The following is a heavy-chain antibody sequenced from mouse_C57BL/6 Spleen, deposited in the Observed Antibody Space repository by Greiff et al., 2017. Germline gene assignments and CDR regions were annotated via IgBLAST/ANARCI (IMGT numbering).Heavy chain of an antibody. D-gene: IGHD2-4*01. CDR2: ISSGGSYT. CDR3: ASKIYYDYDDGYYFDY. J-gene: IGHJ2*01. Sequence: EVKLVESGGDLVKPGGSLKLSCAASGFTFSSYGMSWVRQTPDKRLEWVATISSGGSYTYYPDSVKGRFTISRDNAKNTLYLQMSSLKSEDTAMYYCASKIYYDYDDGYYFDYWGQGTTLTVSS. V-gene: IGHV5-6*01. CDR1: GFTFSSYG.